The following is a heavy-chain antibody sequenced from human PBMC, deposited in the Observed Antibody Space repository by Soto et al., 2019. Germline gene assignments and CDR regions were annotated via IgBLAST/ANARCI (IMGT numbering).Heavy chain of an antibody. J-gene: IGHJ4*02. Sequence: GGSLRLSCAASGFTFSSYAMSWVRQAPGKGLEWVSAISGSGGSTYYADSVKGRFTISRDNSKNTLYLQMNSLRAEDTAVYYCAKDNEWLRCQYSSGCLYFDYWGQGTLVTVSS. CDR1: GFTFSSYA. D-gene: IGHD6-19*01. CDR3: AKDNEWLRCQYSSGCLYFDY. V-gene: IGHV3-23*01. CDR2: ISGSGGST.